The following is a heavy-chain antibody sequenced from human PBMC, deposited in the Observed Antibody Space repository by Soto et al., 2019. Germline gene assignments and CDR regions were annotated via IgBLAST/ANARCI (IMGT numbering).Heavy chain of an antibody. V-gene: IGHV3-48*02. Sequence: PGRSMRLSCAASGFTFSSFSMNWVSQATGKGLEWVSYISSSSSTIYYADSVKGRFTISRDNAKNSLYLQMNSLRDEDTAVYYCARPEYSSSSYGMDVWGQGTTVTVSS. D-gene: IGHD6-6*01. CDR1: GFTFSSFS. CDR2: ISSSSSTI. J-gene: IGHJ6*02. CDR3: ARPEYSSSSYGMDV.